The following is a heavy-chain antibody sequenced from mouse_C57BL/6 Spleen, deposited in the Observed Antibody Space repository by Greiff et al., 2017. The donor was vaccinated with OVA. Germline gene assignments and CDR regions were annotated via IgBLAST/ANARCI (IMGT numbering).Heavy chain of an antibody. J-gene: IGHJ4*01. Sequence: QVQLQQSGPGLVQPSQSLSITCTVSGFSLTSYGVHWVRQPPGKGLEWLGVIWSGGSTDYNAAFISRLSISKDNSKSQVFFKMNSLQADDTAIYYCAKNLGGSTYYYAMDYWGQGTSVTVSS. V-gene: IGHV2-4*01. D-gene: IGHD1-1*01. CDR2: IWSGGST. CDR1: GFSLTSYG. CDR3: AKNLGGSTYYYAMDY.